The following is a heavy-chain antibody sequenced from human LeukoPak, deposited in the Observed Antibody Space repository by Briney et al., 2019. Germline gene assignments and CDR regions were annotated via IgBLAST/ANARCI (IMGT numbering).Heavy chain of an antibody. CDR3: ARGSCSASSCSQDY. CDR2: ISGSGGTI. D-gene: IGHD2-2*01. V-gene: IGHV3-48*04. CDR1: GFSFSSYS. J-gene: IGHJ4*02. Sequence: GGSLRLSCAASGFSFSSYSMNWVRQAPGKGLEWLSYISGSGGTIYYADSVKGRFTISRDNTENSLYLQMASLRAEDMAVYYCARGSCSASSCSQDYWGQGTLVTVSS.